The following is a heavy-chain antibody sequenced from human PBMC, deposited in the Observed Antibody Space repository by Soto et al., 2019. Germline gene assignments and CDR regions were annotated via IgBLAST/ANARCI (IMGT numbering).Heavy chain of an antibody. CDR3: ARSSRYGMDV. CDR1: GGSINSGYFY. J-gene: IGHJ6*02. CDR2: IYYSGNT. Sequence: SETLSLTCSVSGGSINSGYFYWSWIHQPPGKGLEWIGNIYYSGNTYYNPSLKSRLIISIDTSKNQSSLKVGSVTASDTAVYYCARSSRYGMDVLGQGTSVIVSS. V-gene: IGHV4-30-4*02.